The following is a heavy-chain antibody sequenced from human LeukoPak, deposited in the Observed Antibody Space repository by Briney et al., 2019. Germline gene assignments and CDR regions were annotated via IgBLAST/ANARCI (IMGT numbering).Heavy chain of an antibody. D-gene: IGHD2-15*01. V-gene: IGHV3-66*01. Sequence: GGSLRLSCAASGFTVSSNYMSWVRQAPGKGLEWVSVIYSGGSTYCADSVKGRFTISRDNSKNTLYLQMNSLRAEDTAVYYCARDRRSGGSCYHDYWGQGTLVTVSS. CDR2: IYSGGST. CDR1: GFTVSSNY. J-gene: IGHJ4*02. CDR3: ARDRRSGGSCYHDY.